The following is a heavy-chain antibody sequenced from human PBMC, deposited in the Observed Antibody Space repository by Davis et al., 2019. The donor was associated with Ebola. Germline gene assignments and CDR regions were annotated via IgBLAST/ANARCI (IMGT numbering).Heavy chain of an antibody. D-gene: IGHD1-26*01. CDR3: ARDRLVGATSFVDY. V-gene: IGHV3-30-3*01. Sequence: GESLKISCAASGFTFSSYAIHWVRQPPGRGLEWVAVIAFDGSNKYYADSVKGRFTISRDTSQNTLYLQMSSLRPEDTAVYYCARDRLVGATSFVDYWGQGTLVTVSS. CDR2: IAFDGSNK. J-gene: IGHJ4*02. CDR1: GFTFSSYA.